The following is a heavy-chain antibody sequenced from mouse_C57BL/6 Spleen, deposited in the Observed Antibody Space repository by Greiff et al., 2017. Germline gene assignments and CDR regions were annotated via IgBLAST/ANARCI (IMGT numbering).Heavy chain of an antibody. Sequence: VQLQQSGTELVKPGASVKLSCKASGYTFTSYWMHWVKQRPGQGLEWIGNINPSNGGTNYNEKFKSKATLTVDKASSTVYMQLSSLTSEGAAVFYRARKAVEFDVWGTETTVTVSS. CDR2: INPSNGGT. CDR3: ARKAVEFDV. J-gene: IGHJ1*03. V-gene: IGHV1-53*01. CDR1: GYTFTSYW.